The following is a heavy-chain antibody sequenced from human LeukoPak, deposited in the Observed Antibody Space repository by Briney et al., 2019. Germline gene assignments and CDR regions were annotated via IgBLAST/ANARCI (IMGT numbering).Heavy chain of an antibody. Sequence: SETLSLTCTVSGGSISSYYWSWIRQPPGKGLEWIGYIYYSGSTNYNPSLKSRVTISVDTSKNQFSLKLSSVTAADTAVYYCARERGYCSSTSCPHWFDTCGQGTLVTVSS. D-gene: IGHD2-2*01. J-gene: IGHJ5*02. V-gene: IGHV4-59*01. CDR2: IYYSGST. CDR3: ARERGYCSSTSCPHWFDT. CDR1: GGSISSYY.